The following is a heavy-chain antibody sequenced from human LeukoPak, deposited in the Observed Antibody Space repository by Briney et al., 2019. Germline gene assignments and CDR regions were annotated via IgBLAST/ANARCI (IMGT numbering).Heavy chain of an antibody. V-gene: IGHV1-18*01. CDR2: ISAYNGNT. J-gene: IGHJ4*02. CDR3: ARAPDSGGGYHPEGFDY. Sequence: ASVKVSCKASGYTFTSYGISWVRQAPGQGLEWMGWISAYNGNTNYAQKLQGRVTMTTDTSTSTAYMELRSLRSDDTAVYYCARAPDSGGGYHPEGFDYGGQGTLVTVPP. D-gene: IGHD6-19*01. CDR1: GYTFTSYG.